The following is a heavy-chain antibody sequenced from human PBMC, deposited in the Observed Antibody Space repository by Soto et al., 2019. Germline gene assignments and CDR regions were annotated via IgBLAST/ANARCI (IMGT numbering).Heavy chain of an antibody. V-gene: IGHV3-30*18. J-gene: IGHJ6*02. Sequence: QVQLVESGGGVVQPGRSLRLSCAASGFTFRSYGMHWVRQAPGKGLEWVAVISYDGREIHYVDSVKGRFTISRDNSKDSLYLKVDGLRGDDTAVYFCANGKHGVSYYSGMDVWGPGTKVAVSS. CDR3: ANGKHGVSYYSGMDV. D-gene: IGHD3-10*01. CDR1: GFTFRSYG. CDR2: ISYDGREI.